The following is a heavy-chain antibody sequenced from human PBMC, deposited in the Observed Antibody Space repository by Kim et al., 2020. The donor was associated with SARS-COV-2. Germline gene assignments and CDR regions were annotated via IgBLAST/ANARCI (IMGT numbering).Heavy chain of an antibody. D-gene: IGHD2-15*01. CDR3: ARPYCSGGSCYPYYFDY. J-gene: IGHJ4*02. Sequence: SVKVSCKASGGTFSSYAISWVRQAPGQGLEWMGGIIPIFVTENTAQKFQGRVTITAAESTSTAYMELSSLRSEDTAVYYCARPYCSGGSCYPYYFDYWGQGTLVTVSS. CDR2: IIPIFVTE. V-gene: IGHV1-69*13. CDR1: GGTFSSYA.